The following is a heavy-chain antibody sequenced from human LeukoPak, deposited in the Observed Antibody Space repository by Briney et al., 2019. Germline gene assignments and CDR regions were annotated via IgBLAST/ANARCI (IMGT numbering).Heavy chain of an antibody. CDR3: AKDSYGGNSR. D-gene: IGHD4-23*01. Sequence: GGSLRLSCASAGSTFSSYAMSWGRQPHGKGLQWVSAISGSGGSTYYADSVKGRFTISRDNSKNTLYLQMNSLRAEDTAVYYCAKDSYGGNSRWGQGTLVTVSS. CDR1: GSTFSSYA. V-gene: IGHV3-23*01. CDR2: ISGSGGST. J-gene: IGHJ4*02.